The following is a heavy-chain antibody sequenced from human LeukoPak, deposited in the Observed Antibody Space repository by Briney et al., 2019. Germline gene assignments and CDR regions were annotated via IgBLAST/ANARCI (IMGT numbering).Heavy chain of an antibody. CDR3: AKVGYYYGSGSAFDY. CDR1: GFTFSSYA. J-gene: IGHJ4*02. Sequence: GGSLRLSCAASGFTFSSYAMSWVRQAPGRGLEWVSSISSSSSYIYYADSVKGRFTISRDNAKNSLYLQMNSLRAEDTAVYYCAKVGYYYGSGSAFDYWGQGTLVTVSS. CDR2: ISSSSSYI. D-gene: IGHD3-10*01. V-gene: IGHV3-21*01.